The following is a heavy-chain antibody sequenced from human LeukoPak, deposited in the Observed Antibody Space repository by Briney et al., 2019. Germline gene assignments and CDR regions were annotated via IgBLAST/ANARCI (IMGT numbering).Heavy chain of an antibody. CDR2: IKPDGSET. V-gene: IGHV3-7*01. J-gene: IGHJ4*02. Sequence: GGSLRLSCAASGFTFSSYWMSWVRQAPGKGLEWVANIKPDGSETHYVESVKGRFAMSRDNAENSLFLHMDGLRAEDTAVYYCATTWPTLNYWGQGTLVTVSS. CDR1: GFTFSSYW. CDR3: ATTWPTLNY.